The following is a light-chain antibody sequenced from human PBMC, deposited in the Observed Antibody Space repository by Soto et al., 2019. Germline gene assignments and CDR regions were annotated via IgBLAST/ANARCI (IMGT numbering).Light chain of an antibody. V-gene: IGLV2-23*01. CDR2: EDN. CDR3: CSYAGSGTWV. J-gene: IGLJ3*02. CDR1: TSDVGSYKS. Sequence: QSALTQSASVSGSPGQSITISCTGTTSDVGSYKSVSWNQHHPGKVPKVMIYEDNKRPSGVSNRFSGSKSGNTASLTISGLQADDEADYYCCSYAGSGTWVFGGGTKLTVL.